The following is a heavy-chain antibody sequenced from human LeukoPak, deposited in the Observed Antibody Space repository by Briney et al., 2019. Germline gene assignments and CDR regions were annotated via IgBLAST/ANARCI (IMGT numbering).Heavy chain of an antibody. CDR1: GLTFSSSW. Sequence: GGSLRLSCAVSGLTFSSSWMDWVRQAPGKGLEWVASINPEGSEKYSADSVKGRFTISRDNAKNSLYLQMDSLRVEDTAFYYCARDLAYSRLDYWGQGTTVTVSS. J-gene: IGHJ4*03. CDR3: ARDLAYSRLDY. CDR2: INPEGSEK. D-gene: IGHD5-18*01. V-gene: IGHV3-7*01.